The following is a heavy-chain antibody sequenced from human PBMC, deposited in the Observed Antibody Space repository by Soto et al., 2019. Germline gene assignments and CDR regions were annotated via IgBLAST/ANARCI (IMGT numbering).Heavy chain of an antibody. CDR3: ASSMVRGVIDYYYYGMDV. V-gene: IGHV3-48*03. CDR1: GFTFSSYE. Sequence: GGSLRLSCAASGFTFSSYEMNWVRQAPGKGLEWVSYISSSGSTIYYADSVKGRFTISRDNAKNSLYLQMNSLRAEDTAVYYCASSMVRGVIDYYYYGMDVWGQGTTVTVPS. CDR2: ISSSGSTI. J-gene: IGHJ6*02. D-gene: IGHD3-10*01.